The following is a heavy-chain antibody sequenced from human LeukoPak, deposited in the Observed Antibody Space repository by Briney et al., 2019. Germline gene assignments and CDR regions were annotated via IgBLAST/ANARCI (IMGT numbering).Heavy chain of an antibody. D-gene: IGHD6-13*01. CDR3: ARGIASSWPYYYYGMDV. Sequence: ASVKVSCKASGYPFTSYDINWVRQATGQGLEWMGRMNPNSGNTGYAQKFQGRVTMTRNTSISTAYMELSSLRSDDTAVYYCARGIASSWPYYYYGMDVWGQGTTVTVSS. CDR2: MNPNSGNT. J-gene: IGHJ6*02. CDR1: GYPFTSYD. V-gene: IGHV1-8*01.